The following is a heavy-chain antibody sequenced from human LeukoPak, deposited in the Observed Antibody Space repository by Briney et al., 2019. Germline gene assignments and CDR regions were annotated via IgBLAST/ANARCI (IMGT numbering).Heavy chain of an antibody. D-gene: IGHD1-1*01. V-gene: IGHV4-39*01. Sequence: PSETLSLTCTVSGVSISSSSYYWGWLRQPPGKGLEWIGSSYYSGSTYYYPSLKSRVTISLDTSKNQFSLKLSSVTAADTAVYDCARTDWKGYWGQGTLVTVSS. CDR1: GVSISSSSYY. J-gene: IGHJ4*02. CDR2: SYYSGST. CDR3: ARTDWKGY.